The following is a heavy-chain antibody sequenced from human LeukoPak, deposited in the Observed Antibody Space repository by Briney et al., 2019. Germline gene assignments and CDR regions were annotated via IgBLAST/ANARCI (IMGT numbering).Heavy chain of an antibody. V-gene: IGHV3-7*03. J-gene: IGHJ6*02. D-gene: IGHD3-16*01. CDR1: GFTFSNHW. Sequence: GGSLRLSCAASGFTFSNHWMSWVRQAPGKGLEWVASINHNGNVNYYVDSVKGRFTISRDNAKNSLYLQMSNLRAEDTAVYFCARGGGLDVWGQGATVTVSS. CDR3: ARGGGLDV. CDR2: INHNGNVN.